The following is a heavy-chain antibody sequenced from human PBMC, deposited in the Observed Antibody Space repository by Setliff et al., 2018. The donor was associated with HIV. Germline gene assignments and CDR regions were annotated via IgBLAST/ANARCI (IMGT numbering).Heavy chain of an antibody. D-gene: IGHD3-22*01. CDR1: GDSISSSAYY. CDR3: ARDMMYHYDRSGSFGWFGP. CDR2: MHTSGST. V-gene: IGHV4-39*07. J-gene: IGHJ5*02. Sequence: SETLSLTCTVSGDSISSSAYYWGLIRQPPGKGLEWIGSMHTSGSTYYNPSVKSRVTISVDTSKNQISLKLSSVTAADTAVYYCARDMMYHYDRSGSFGWFGPWGQGTQVTVSS.